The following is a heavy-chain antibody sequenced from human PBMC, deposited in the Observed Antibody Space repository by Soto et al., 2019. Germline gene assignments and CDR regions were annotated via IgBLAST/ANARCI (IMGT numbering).Heavy chain of an antibody. D-gene: IGHD3-3*01. CDR1: GGSISSGGYY. Sequence: TLSLTCTVSGGSISSGGYYWSWIRQHPGKGLEWIGYIYYSGSTYYNPSLKSRVTISVDTSKNQFSLKLSSVTAADTAVYYCARLRIRGPYDFWSGYYGGYWYYGTDVQGQATTDTFSS. CDR2: IYYSGST. CDR3: ARLRIRGPYDFWSGYYGGYWYYGTDV. J-gene: IGHJ6*02. V-gene: IGHV4-31*03.